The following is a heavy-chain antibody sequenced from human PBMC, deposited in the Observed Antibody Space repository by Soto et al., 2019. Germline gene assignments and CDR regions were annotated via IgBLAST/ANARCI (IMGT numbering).Heavy chain of an antibody. D-gene: IGHD6-13*01. CDR2: IDTSGHST. CDR3: AKDSWYFDL. CDR1: GFVFTNFW. Sequence: LRLSCEASGFVFTNFWMHWVRHVPGKGLVWVARIDTSGHSTNYAESVKGRFTISRDNAKNTVSLQMNSLRVEDTGVYYCAKDSWYFDLWSQGSQVTVSS. V-gene: IGHV3-74*01. J-gene: IGHJ4*02.